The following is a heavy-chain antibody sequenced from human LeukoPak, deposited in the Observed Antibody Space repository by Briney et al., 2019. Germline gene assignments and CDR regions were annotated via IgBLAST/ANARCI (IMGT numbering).Heavy chain of an antibody. Sequence: GGSLRLSCAASGFTLSSYGMHWVRQAPGKGLEWVAVIWYDGSNKYYADSVKGRFTISRDNSKNTLYLQMNSLRAEDTAVYYCARDATRAPYYCDYWGQGTLVTVSS. CDR1: GFTLSSYG. CDR3: ARDATRAPYYCDY. V-gene: IGHV3-33*01. CDR2: IWYDGSNK. J-gene: IGHJ4*02.